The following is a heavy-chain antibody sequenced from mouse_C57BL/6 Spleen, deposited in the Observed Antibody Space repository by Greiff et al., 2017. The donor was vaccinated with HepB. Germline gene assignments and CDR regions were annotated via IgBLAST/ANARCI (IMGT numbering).Heavy chain of an antibody. CDR2: ISDGGSYT. D-gene: IGHD1-1*01. J-gene: IGHJ4*01. Sequence: EVKLMESGGGLVKPGGSLKLSCAASGFTFSSYAMSWVRQTPEKRLEWVATISDGGSYTYYPDNVKGRFTISRDNAKNNLYLQMSHLKSEDTAMYYCARDGDYGTRDYWGQGTSVTVSS. CDR1: GFTFSSYA. V-gene: IGHV5-4*01. CDR3: ARDGDYGTRDY.